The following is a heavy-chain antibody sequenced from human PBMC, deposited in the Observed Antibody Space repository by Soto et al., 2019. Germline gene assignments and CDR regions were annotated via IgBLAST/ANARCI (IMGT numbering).Heavy chain of an antibody. CDR2: IYAIDVE. V-gene: IGHV2-26*01. J-gene: IGHJ4*02. Sequence: QVTLKESGPVLVKPTETLTLTCTVSGFSLSNVRMGVSWIRQPPGKALEWLAHIYAIDVEAYSTSLKTRLTISKDTSKSQVVLTMTNMDPLDTATYYRVRTTPYCGGDCYPDYWGQGTRVTVSS. CDR3: VRTTPYCGGDCYPDY. D-gene: IGHD2-21*02. CDR1: GFSLSNVRMG.